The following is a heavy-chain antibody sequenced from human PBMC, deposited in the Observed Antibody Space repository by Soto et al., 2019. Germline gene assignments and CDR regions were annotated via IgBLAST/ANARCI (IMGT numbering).Heavy chain of an antibody. Sequence: SGPTLVNPTQTLTLTCTFSGFSLSTSGVGVGWIRQPPGKALEWLALIYWSDEKRYSPSLSSRLTITKDTSKNQVVLTMTNMDPVDTATYYCAHRRGADYKGCFHYWGQGTLVTV. D-gene: IGHD3-16*01. CDR2: IYWSDEK. CDR1: GFSLSTSGVG. CDR3: AHRRGADYKGCFHY. J-gene: IGHJ4*02. V-gene: IGHV2-5*01.